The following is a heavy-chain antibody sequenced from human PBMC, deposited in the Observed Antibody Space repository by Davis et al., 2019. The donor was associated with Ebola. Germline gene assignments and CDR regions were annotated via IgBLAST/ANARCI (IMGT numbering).Heavy chain of an antibody. CDR2: INPNSGGT. J-gene: IGHJ4*02. D-gene: IGHD2-15*01. CDR1: GYTFPGYY. Sequence: ASVKVSCKASGYTFPGYYMHWVRQAPGQGLEWMGRINPNSGGTNYAQKFQGRVTMTRDTSISTAYMELSRLRSDDTAVYYCAREGYCSGGSCYPNDYWGQGTLVTVSS. V-gene: IGHV1-2*06. CDR3: AREGYCSGGSCYPNDY.